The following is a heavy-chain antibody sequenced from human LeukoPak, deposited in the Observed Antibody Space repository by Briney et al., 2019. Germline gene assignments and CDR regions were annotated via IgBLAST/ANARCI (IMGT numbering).Heavy chain of an antibody. J-gene: IGHJ5*02. Sequence: RRGESLKISCKVSGYSFPSYWITWVRQVPGKGLEWMGRIAPSDSYTNYNPSFEGHVTMSVEKSITTVYLQWSSLKASDTAMYYCVRQPPGDYDTTQNWFDPWGQGTLVTVSS. CDR3: VRQPPGDYDTTQNWFDP. D-gene: IGHD3-22*01. CDR1: GYSFPSYW. CDR2: IAPSDSYT. V-gene: IGHV5-10-1*01.